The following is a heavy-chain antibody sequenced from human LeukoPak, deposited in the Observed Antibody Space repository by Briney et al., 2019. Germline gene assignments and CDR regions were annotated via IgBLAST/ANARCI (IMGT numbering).Heavy chain of an antibody. J-gene: IGHJ4*02. CDR2: IYSSGSI. D-gene: IGHD4-11*01. Sequence: PSETLSLTCTVSGGSIISYYRNWIRQPAGKGLEWIGRIYSSGSINYNPSLKSRVTISVDKSKNQVSLKLSSVTAADTAVYYCAGPPSVDSWGQGTLATVSS. V-gene: IGHV4-4*07. CDR1: GGSIISYY. CDR3: AGPPSVDS.